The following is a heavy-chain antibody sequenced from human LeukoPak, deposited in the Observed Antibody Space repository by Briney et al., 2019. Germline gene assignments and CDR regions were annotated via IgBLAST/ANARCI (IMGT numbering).Heavy chain of an antibody. CDR2: ISSSSSYI. D-gene: IGHD1-26*01. Sequence: GGSLRLSCAASGFTFSSYSMNWVRQAPGKGLEWVSSISSSSSYIYYADSVKGRFTISRDNAKNSLYLQMNSLRAEDTAVYYCARDGTVGATLGSDYWGQGTLVTVSS. CDR3: ARDGTVGATLGSDY. CDR1: GFTFSSYS. J-gene: IGHJ4*02. V-gene: IGHV3-21*01.